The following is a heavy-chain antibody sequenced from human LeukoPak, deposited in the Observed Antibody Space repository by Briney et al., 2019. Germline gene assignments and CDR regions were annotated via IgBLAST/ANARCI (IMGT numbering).Heavy chain of an antibody. CDR2: IYYTGST. CDR3: ARVGITIFGVGPEYFQH. CDR1: GGSISSYY. Sequence: SETLSLTCTVSGGSISSYYWSWIRQPPGKGLEWIGYIYYTGSTNYNPSLKSRVTISVDTSKNQFSLKLTSVTAADTAVYYCARVGITIFGVGPEYFQHWGRGTLVTVSS. V-gene: IGHV4-59*01. D-gene: IGHD3-3*01. J-gene: IGHJ1*01.